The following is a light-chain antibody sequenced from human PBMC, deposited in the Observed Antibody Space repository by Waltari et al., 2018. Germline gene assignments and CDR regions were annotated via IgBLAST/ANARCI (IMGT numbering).Light chain of an antibody. CDR3: QQYTNWPQT. Sequence: EILMTQSPATLSVSPGERATLSCRASQSVTTNLAWYQQKPGQAPRLLIFDASTRATGVPARFSGSGSGTEFTLTISSLQSEDFAVYYCQQYTNWPQTFGQGTKVEIK. CDR2: DAS. CDR1: QSVTTN. J-gene: IGKJ1*01. V-gene: IGKV3-15*01.